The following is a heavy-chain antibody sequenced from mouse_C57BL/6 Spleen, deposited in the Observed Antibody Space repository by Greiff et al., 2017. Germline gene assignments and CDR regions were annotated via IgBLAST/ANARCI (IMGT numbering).Heavy chain of an antibody. D-gene: IGHD1-1*01. CDR2: IWRGGST. J-gene: IGHJ4*01. CDR1: GFSLTSYG. V-gene: IGHV2-5*01. Sequence: VMLVESGPGLVQPSQSLSITCTVSGFSLTSYGVHWVRQSPGTGLEWLGVIWRGGSTDYNAAFMSSLSITKDNSKSQVFFKMNSLQADATGIYYCAQPFLLYGGVYDAMGYWGQGTSVTVSS. CDR3: AQPFLLYGGVYDAMGY.